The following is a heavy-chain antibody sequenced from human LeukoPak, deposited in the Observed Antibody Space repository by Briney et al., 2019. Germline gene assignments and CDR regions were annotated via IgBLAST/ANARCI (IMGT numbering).Heavy chain of an antibody. CDR2: IRYDGSNK. CDR3: AKDPGYSKKARSNWFDP. D-gene: IGHD4-11*01. CDR1: GFTFSSYG. V-gene: IGHV3-30*02. J-gene: IGHJ5*02. Sequence: GGSLRLSCAASGFTFSSYGMHWVRQAPGKGLEWVAFIRYDGSNKYYADSVKGRFTISRDNSKNTLYLQMNSLRAEDTAVYYCAKDPGYSKKARSNWFDPWGQGTLVTVSS.